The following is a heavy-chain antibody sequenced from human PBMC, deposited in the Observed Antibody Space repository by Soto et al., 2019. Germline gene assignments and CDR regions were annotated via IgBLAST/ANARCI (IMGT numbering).Heavy chain of an antibody. Sequence: ETLSLTCAVSGGPVNIGSYYWSWIRQPPGKGLVWVSCISTDGSITNYADSVKGRFTVSRDNAKNTLYLQMDSLRAEDTALYYCARDTDGLHYWGQGTMVTVSS. CDR1: GGPVNIGSYY. CDR3: ARDTDGLHY. V-gene: IGHV3-74*01. J-gene: IGHJ4*02. CDR2: ISTDGSIT.